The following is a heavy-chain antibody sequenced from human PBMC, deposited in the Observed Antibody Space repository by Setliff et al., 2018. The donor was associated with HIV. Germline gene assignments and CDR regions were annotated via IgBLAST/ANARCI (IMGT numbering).Heavy chain of an antibody. CDR2: VYYTGTA. J-gene: IGHJ1*01. Sequence: LSLTCTVSGGSISTYYLTWIRQPAGKGLEWIGYVYYTGTAYFNPSLKSRITISVDTSKNQFSLKLGFVTAADTAVYYCARGESTTWDLAEYFQHWGHGTLVTVS. V-gene: IGHV4-59*06. CDR1: GGSISTYY. CDR3: ARGESTTWDLAEYFQH. D-gene: IGHD1-1*01.